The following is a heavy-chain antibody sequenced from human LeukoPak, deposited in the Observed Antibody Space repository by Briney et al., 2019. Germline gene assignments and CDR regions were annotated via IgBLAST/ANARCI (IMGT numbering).Heavy chain of an antibody. D-gene: IGHD5-12*01. Sequence: SETLSLTCTVSGGSISSYYWSWIRQPPGKGLEWIGEINHSGSTNYNPSLKSRVTISVDTSKNQFSLKLSSVTAADTAVYYCASSFGSENYSGYDGFDYWGQGTLVTVSS. CDR3: ASSFGSENYSGYDGFDY. J-gene: IGHJ4*02. V-gene: IGHV4-34*01. CDR1: GGSISSYY. CDR2: INHSGST.